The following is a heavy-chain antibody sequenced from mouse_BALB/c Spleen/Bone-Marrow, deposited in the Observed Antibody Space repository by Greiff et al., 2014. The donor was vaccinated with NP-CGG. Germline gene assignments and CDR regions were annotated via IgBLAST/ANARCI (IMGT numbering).Heavy chain of an antibody. CDR2: IDPANGNT. CDR1: GFNIKDTY. D-gene: IGHD2-14*01. V-gene: IGHV14-3*02. J-gene: IGHJ4*01. CDR3: AQGYDWAMDY. Sequence: EVQLQQSGAELVKPGASVKLSCTASGFNIKDTYIHWVKQRPEQGLEWIGRIDPANGNTKYDPKFQGKATITTDTSSNTAYLQXXXXXXXDTAVYYCAQGYDWAMDYWGQGTSVTVSS.